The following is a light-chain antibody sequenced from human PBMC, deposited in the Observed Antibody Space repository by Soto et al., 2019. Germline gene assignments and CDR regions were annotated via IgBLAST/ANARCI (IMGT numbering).Light chain of an antibody. V-gene: IGKV4-1*01. J-gene: IGKJ1*01. Sequence: DIVMTQSPDSLAVSLGERATINCKSTQNLLYSSNNKNYLAWYQQKPGQPPKLLIYWASTRESGVPDRFSGSGSGTDFTLTISSLQAEDVAVYYCQQYFSAPQTFGQGTKVEI. CDR3: QQYFSAPQT. CDR2: WAS. CDR1: QNLLYSSNNKNY.